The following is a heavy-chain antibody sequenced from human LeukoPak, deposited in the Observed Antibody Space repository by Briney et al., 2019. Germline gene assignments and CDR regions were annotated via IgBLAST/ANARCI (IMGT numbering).Heavy chain of an antibody. Sequence: GGSLRLSCAASGFTVSSNYMTWVRQAPGKGLEWVSILYSSATTYYADSMTGRFTISRDNSKNTLYLQMNSLRAEDTAVYYCARTYYYYYYMDVWGKGTTVTVSS. CDR3: ARTYYYYYYMDV. CDR1: GFTVSSNY. V-gene: IGHV3-53*01. J-gene: IGHJ6*03. CDR2: LYSSATT.